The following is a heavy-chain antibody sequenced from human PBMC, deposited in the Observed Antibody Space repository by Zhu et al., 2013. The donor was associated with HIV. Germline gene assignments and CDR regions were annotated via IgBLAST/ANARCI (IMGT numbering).Heavy chain of an antibody. V-gene: IGHV1-8*01. D-gene: IGHD3-10*01. J-gene: IGHJ4*02. CDR1: GYTFTNYN. CDR2: MNPQSGHS. Sequence: QVQLVQSGAEVKKPGASVKVSCKTSGYTFTNYNINWVRQASGQGLEWMGWMNPQSGHSDYVQKFQGRVTMTWDTSIGTAYMELSGLKSEDTAVYYCAREDKIWFGDFFTFPLDYWGQGTLVTVSS. CDR3: AREDKIWFGDFFTFPLDY.